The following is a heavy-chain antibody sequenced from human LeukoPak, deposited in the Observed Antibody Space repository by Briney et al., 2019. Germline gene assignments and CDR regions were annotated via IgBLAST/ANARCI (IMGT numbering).Heavy chain of an antibody. J-gene: IGHJ4*02. V-gene: IGHV3-48*01. CDR2: ISSSSTI. Sequence: GGSLRLSCAASGFTFSSHSMNWVRQAPGKGLEWVSYISSSSTIYYADSVKGRFTISRDNAKNSLYLQMNSLRAEDTAVYYCARAGSSGRNDYFDYWGQGTLVTVSS. D-gene: IGHD6-25*01. CDR1: GFTFSSHS. CDR3: ARAGSSGRNDYFDY.